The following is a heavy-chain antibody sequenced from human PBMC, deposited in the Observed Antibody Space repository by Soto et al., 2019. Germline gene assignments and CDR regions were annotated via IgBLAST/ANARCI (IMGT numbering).Heavy chain of an antibody. CDR3: AGGGVRGVITRTRDYYGMDV. CDR2: IYPGDSDT. J-gene: IGHJ6*02. CDR1: GYSFTSYW. Sequence: LGESLKISCKGSGYSFTSYWIGWVRQMPGKGLEWMGIIYPGDSDTRYSPSFQGHVTISADKSISTAYLQWSSLKASDTAMYYCAGGGVRGVITRTRDYYGMDVWGQGTTVTVSS. D-gene: IGHD3-10*01. V-gene: IGHV5-51*01.